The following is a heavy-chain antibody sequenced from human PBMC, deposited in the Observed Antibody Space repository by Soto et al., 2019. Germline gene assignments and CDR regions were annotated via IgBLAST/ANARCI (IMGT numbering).Heavy chain of an antibody. CDR2: ISHDGTNK. Sequence: QVQLVESGGGVVQPGRSLRLSCAAAGFTFSVYGMHWVRQAPGKGLEWVAVISHDGTNKFYADSVKGRFTISRDNSRNTLYLQMNTLRADDTAVYYCAKKPPGDWVAMFDYWCQGTLVTVSS. CDR3: AKKPPGDWVAMFDY. CDR1: GFTFSVYG. J-gene: IGHJ4*02. D-gene: IGHD2-21*02. V-gene: IGHV3-30*18.